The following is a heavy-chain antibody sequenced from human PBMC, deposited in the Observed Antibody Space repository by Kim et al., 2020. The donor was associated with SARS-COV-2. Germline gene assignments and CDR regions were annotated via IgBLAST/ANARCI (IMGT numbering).Heavy chain of an antibody. CDR3: ARARTIGAFDI. CDR2: P. J-gene: IGHJ3*02. V-gene: IGHV3-13*05. D-gene: IGHD1-26*01. Sequence: PKYQDTSKGRFTISGEHVKNSLYLQMNSLGAGDTAVYYCARARTIGAFDIWGQGTMVTVSS.